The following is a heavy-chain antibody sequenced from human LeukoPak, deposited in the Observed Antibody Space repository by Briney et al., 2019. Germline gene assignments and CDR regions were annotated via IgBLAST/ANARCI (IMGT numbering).Heavy chain of an antibody. Sequence: PGGALRLSCAASGSTFSTYAMSWVRQAPGKGLEWVSTISGSGGSTYYADSVKGRFTISRDNSKNTLYLQMNSLRAEDTAVYFCAKDRAVVAATLIFDYWGQGTLVTVSS. D-gene: IGHD2-15*01. CDR1: GSTFSTYA. V-gene: IGHV3-23*01. CDR2: ISGSGGST. J-gene: IGHJ4*02. CDR3: AKDRAVVAATLIFDY.